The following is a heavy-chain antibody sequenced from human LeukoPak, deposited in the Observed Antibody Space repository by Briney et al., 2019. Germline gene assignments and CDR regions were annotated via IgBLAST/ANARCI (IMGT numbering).Heavy chain of an antibody. CDR2: ISGAVVRQ. J-gene: IGHJ4*02. V-gene: IGHV3-23*01. Sequence: GGAFKLPLSGFWINFNQQLLPLVGQAAGEGLEVDPAISGAVVRQYYVDSVRGRFTISRDNSKNTLYLQMHSLRVEDTAVYFCARDPGAFPYFFDTWGQGTLVTVSS. CDR3: ARDPGAFPYFFDT. D-gene: IGHD4/OR15-4a*01. CDR1: INFNQQL.